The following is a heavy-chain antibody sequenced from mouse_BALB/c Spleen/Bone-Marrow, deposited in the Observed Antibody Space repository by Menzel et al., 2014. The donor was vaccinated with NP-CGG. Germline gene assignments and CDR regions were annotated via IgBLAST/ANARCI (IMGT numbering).Heavy chain of an antibody. J-gene: IGHJ3*01. CDR3: VCSSYYLAY. CDR1: GYTFTRYW. Sequence: QVQLQQSGAELAKPGASVKMSCKASGYTFTRYWMHWVKQRPGQGLEWIGYINPSTGYTDYNQKFKDKATLTADKSSSTAYMQVNSQTAEDSAVYYCVCSSYYLAYWGQGTLVTVSA. CDR2: INPSTGYT. V-gene: IGHV1-7*01. D-gene: IGHD1-1*01.